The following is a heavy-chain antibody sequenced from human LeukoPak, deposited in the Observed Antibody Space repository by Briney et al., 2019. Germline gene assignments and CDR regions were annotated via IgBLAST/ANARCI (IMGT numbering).Heavy chain of an antibody. D-gene: IGHD6-13*01. CDR2: IYTSGST. V-gene: IGHV4-4*07. CDR1: GGSISSYY. Sequence: SETLSLACTVSGGSISSYYWSWIRQPAGKGLDWIGRIYTSGSTNYNPSLKSRVTMSVDTSKNQFSLKLSSVTAADTAVYYCARVIAAAGTPEANWFDPWGRGTLVTVSS. J-gene: IGHJ5*02. CDR3: ARVIAAAGTPEANWFDP.